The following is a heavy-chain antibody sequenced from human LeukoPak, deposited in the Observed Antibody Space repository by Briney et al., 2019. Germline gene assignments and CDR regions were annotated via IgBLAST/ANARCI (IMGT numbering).Heavy chain of an antibody. V-gene: IGHV3-30*04. CDR2: ISSDVSHR. CDR3: ARAPGPPNYFDY. Sequence: GGSLRLSCAAAGFTFSKYAFHWVRQAPGKGLEWVAAISSDVSHRYYIGSVKGRFTISRDNSKNTLSLQMSSLRAEDTAVYYCARAPGPPNYFDYWGQGTLVTVSS. J-gene: IGHJ4*02. D-gene: IGHD3-10*01. CDR1: GFTFSKYA.